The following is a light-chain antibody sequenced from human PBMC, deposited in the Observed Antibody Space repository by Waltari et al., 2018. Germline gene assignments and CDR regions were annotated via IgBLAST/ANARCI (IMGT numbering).Light chain of an antibody. Sequence: DIQMTQSPSTLSAAVGDRFTITCRASQSISNWLAWYQQKPGKAPKHLNHKASTLESGVPSRFSGSGSGTEFTLTISSLQPDDFATYYCQQYNSDSLLTFGGGTKVEIK. J-gene: IGKJ4*01. CDR1: QSISNW. V-gene: IGKV1-5*03. CDR2: KAS. CDR3: QQYNSDSLLT.